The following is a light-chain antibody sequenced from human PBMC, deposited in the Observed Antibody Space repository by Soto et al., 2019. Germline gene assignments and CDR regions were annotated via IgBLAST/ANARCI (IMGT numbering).Light chain of an antibody. Sequence: DIVLTQSPGTLSLSPGERATLSCRVSQSVSDSYLAWYQQKPGQAPRLLIYASSRATGIPDRFSGSGSGTDFTLTISRLEPEDFAVYYCQHYGTSALFGPGTKVDIK. CDR3: QHYGTSAL. J-gene: IGKJ3*01. CDR1: QSVSDSY. CDR2: AS. V-gene: IGKV3-20*01.